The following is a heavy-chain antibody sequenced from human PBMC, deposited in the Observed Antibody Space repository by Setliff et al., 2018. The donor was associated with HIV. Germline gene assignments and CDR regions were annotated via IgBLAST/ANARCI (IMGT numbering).Heavy chain of an antibody. CDR1: GGSISGYY. CDR2: IYYRGST. Sequence: SETLSLTCTVSGGSISGYYWSWIRQPPGKGLEWIGYIYYRGSTDYNPSLKSRVTISIDTSKNQFSLKLSAVTAADTAVYYCARSVDTTLVPAYYFDYWGQGTLVTVSS. D-gene: IGHD5-18*01. V-gene: IGHV4-59*01. J-gene: IGHJ4*02. CDR3: ARSVDTTLVPAYYFDY.